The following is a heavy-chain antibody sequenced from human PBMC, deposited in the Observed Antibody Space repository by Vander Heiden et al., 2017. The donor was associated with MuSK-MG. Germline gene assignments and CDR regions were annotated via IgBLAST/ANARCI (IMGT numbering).Heavy chain of an antibody. Sequence: EVQLVESGGGLVQPGGSLRLSGAASGCTFSSYWMSWVREAPGKGLGWVANIKHDGREKYYVDSVKGRFTISRDNAKNSLYLQMNSLRAEDTAVYYCLGGATWGQGTLVTVSS. CDR3: LGGAT. CDR1: GCTFSSYW. V-gene: IGHV3-7*01. CDR2: IKHDGREK. D-gene: IGHD1-26*01. J-gene: IGHJ5*02.